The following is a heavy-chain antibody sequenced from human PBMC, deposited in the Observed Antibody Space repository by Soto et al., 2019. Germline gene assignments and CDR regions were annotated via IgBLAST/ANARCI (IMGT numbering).Heavy chain of an antibody. CDR1: GDSVSSNSDA. Sequence: SQTLLLTCSISGDSVSSNSDAWNWIRQSPSRGLEWLGRTYYRSKWYNDYAVSVKLRITINPDTSQNQFSLQLNSVTPEDTAVYYCARDQIVYCNYGMNVWGKGTTVTISS. CDR2: TYYRSKWYN. J-gene: IGHJ6*04. CDR3: ARDQIVYCNYGMNV. D-gene: IGHD3-16*02. V-gene: IGHV6-1*01.